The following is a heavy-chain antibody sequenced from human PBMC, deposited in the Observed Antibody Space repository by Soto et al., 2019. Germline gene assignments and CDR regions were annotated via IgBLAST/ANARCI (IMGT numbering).Heavy chain of an antibody. CDR2: IYYSGSA. Sequence: SETLSLTCAVSGGSITGGSISSTTYYWGWMRQPPGKGLEWIGFIYYSGSAYYNPSLKSRVTISVDTSRDQFSLKLSSVTVADTAVYYCAREGRGYSYSTPKFDYWGQGILVTVSS. D-gene: IGHD5-18*01. J-gene: IGHJ4*02. CDR1: GGSITGGSISSTTYY. CDR3: AREGRGYSYSTPKFDY. V-gene: IGHV4-39*07.